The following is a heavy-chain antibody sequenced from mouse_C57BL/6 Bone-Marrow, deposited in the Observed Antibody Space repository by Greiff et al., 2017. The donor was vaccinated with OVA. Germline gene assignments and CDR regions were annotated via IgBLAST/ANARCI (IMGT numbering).Heavy chain of an antibody. V-gene: IGHV3-1*01. Sequence: EVQLQQSGPGMVKPSQSLSLTCTVTGYSITSGYDWHWIRHFPGNKLEWMGYISYSGSTNYNPSLKSRISITHDTSKNHFFLKLNSVTTEDTATYYCARGGYGNYDWYFDVWGTGTTVTVSS. J-gene: IGHJ1*03. CDR2: ISYSGST. CDR3: ARGGYGNYDWYFDV. CDR1: GYSITSGYD. D-gene: IGHD2-1*01.